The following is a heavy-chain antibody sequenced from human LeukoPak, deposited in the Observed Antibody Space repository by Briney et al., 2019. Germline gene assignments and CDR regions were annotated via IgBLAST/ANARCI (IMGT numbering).Heavy chain of an antibody. CDR3: ARASRPLAAFDI. CDR2: IWYDGSKK. J-gene: IGHJ3*02. CDR1: GFTFSSYG. Sequence: GGSLRLSCAASGFTFSSYGMHWGRQAPGKGLEWVAVIWYDGSKKYYTDSVKGRFTISRDNSKNTLYLQMNSVSAEDTAVYYCARASRPLAAFDIWGQGTMVTVCS. V-gene: IGHV3-33*01.